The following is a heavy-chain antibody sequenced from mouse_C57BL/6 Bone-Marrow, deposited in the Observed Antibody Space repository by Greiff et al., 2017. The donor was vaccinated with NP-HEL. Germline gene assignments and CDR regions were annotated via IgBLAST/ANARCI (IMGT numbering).Heavy chain of an antibody. CDR1: GYTFTSYW. Sequence: QVQLQQPGAELVRPGTSVKLSCKASGYTFTSYWMHWVKQRPGQGLEWIGVIDPSDSYTNYNQKFKGKATLTVDTSSSTAYMQLSSLTSEYSAVYYCARRGFYYYGSSFTFYWYFDVWGTGTTVTVSS. CDR2: IDPSDSYT. CDR3: ARRGFYYYGSSFTFYWYFDV. V-gene: IGHV1-59*01. D-gene: IGHD1-1*01. J-gene: IGHJ1*03.